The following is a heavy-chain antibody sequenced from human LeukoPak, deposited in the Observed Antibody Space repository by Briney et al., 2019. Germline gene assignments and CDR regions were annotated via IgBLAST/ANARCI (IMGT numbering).Heavy chain of an antibody. CDR3: ARDSITTTVTTRRWFDP. Sequence: ASVKVSCKASGYSFTGHYIYWLRQAPGQGLEWMGIINPSGGSTSYAQKFQGRVTMTRDTSTSTVYMELSSLRSEDTAVYYCARDSITTTVTTRRWFDPWGQGTLVTVSS. D-gene: IGHD4-17*01. J-gene: IGHJ5*02. CDR2: INPSGGST. V-gene: IGHV1-46*01. CDR1: GYSFTGHY.